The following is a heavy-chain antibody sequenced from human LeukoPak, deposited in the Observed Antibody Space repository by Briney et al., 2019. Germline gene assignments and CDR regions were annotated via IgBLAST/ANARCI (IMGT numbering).Heavy chain of an antibody. CDR2: INPNSGGT. CDR1: GYTLTELS. V-gene: IGHV1-2*04. D-gene: IGHD6-13*01. CDR3: ARAGAKQQLAPFDY. J-gene: IGHJ4*02. Sequence: ASVKVSCKVSGYTLTELSMHWVRQAPGQGLEWMGWINPNSGGTNYAQKFQGWVTMTRDTSISTAYMELSRLRSDDTAVYYCARAGAKQQLAPFDYWGQGTLVTVSS.